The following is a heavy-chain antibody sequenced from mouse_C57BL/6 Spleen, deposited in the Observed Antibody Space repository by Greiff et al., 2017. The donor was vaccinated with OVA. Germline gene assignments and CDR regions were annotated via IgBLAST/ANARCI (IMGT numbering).Heavy chain of an antibody. CDR3: GSLLLRSYAMDY. Sequence: EVKLQESGGDLVKPGGSLKLSCAASGFTFSSYGMSWVRQTPDKRLEWVATISSGGSYTYYPDSVKGRFTISSDNAKNTLDLQMSRLKSEDTAMYYCGSLLLRSYAMDYWGQGTSVTVSS. CDR2: ISSGGSYT. CDR1: GFTFSSYG. D-gene: IGHD1-1*01. V-gene: IGHV5-6*01. J-gene: IGHJ4*01.